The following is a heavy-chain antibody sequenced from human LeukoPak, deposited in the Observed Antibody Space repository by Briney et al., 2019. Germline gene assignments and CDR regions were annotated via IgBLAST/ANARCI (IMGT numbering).Heavy chain of an antibody. CDR2: IYYSGST. CDR3: AREDYYDSSGYSFDY. V-gene: IGHV4-59*01. J-gene: IGHJ4*02. D-gene: IGHD3-22*01. CDR1: GGSIRGYD. Sequence: SRTLSLTCTVSGGSIRGYDWSWIRQPPPKGLAWIGYIYYSGSTNYNPSLKSRVTISVDTSKNQFSLKLSSVTAADTAVYYCAREDYYDSSGYSFDYWGQGTLVTVSS.